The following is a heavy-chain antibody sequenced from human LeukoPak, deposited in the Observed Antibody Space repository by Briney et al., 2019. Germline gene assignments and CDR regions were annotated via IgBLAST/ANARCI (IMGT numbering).Heavy chain of an antibody. D-gene: IGHD7-27*01. V-gene: IGHV3-23*01. CDR1: GFTLSTYA. CDR3: AKRSRWGNFDY. J-gene: IGHJ4*02. Sequence: GGSLSLSCAASGFTLSTYAMSWDRPAAREGLGWVSLIRGSGGGTYYADPVKGRFTISRDNYKNTLYLQRNGLRAEDTALYYCAKRSRWGNFDYWGQGTLVTVSS. CDR2: IRGSGGGT.